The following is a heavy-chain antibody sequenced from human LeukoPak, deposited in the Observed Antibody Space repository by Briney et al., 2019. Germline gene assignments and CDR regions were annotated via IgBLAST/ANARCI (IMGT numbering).Heavy chain of an antibody. D-gene: IGHD5-18*01. CDR1: GFTFSDAW. CDR3: ATERDGYSYGALFDY. Sequence: GGSLRLSCAASGFTFSDAWMSWVRQAPGKGLEWVGRIKSKTDGGTTDYAAPVKGRFTISRDDSKNTLYLQMNSLKTEDTAVYYCATERDGYSYGALFDYWGQGTLVTVSS. V-gene: IGHV3-15*01. J-gene: IGHJ4*02. CDR2: IKSKTDGGTT.